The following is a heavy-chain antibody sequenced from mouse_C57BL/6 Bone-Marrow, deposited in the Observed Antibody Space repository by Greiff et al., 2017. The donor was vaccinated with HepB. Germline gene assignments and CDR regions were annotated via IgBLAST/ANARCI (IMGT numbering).Heavy chain of an antibody. J-gene: IGHJ1*03. CDR2: INPNNGGT. CDR1: GYTFTDYY. D-gene: IGHD1-1*01. CDR3: ARPFSVVAPDGYFDV. V-gene: IGHV1-26*01. Sequence: EVQLQQSGPELVKPGASVKISCKASGYTFTDYYMNWVKQSHGKSLEWIGDINPNNGGTSYNQKFKGKATLTVDKSSSTAYMELRSLTSEDSAVYYCARPFSVVAPDGYFDVWGTGTTVTVSS.